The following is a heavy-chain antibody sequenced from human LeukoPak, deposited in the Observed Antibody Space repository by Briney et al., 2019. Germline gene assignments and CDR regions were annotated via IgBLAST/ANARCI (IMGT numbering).Heavy chain of an antibody. CDR2: IYYSGST. CDR3: TRDRGSGSYYVDAFDI. J-gene: IGHJ3*02. D-gene: IGHD1-26*01. Sequence: PSQTLSLTCTVSGGSISSGDYYWSWIRQPPGKGLEWIGYIYYSGSTYYNPSLKSRVTISVDTSKNQFSLKLSSVTAADTAVYYCTRDRGSGSYYVDAFDIWGQGTMVTVSS. CDR1: GGSISSGDYY. V-gene: IGHV4-30-4*01.